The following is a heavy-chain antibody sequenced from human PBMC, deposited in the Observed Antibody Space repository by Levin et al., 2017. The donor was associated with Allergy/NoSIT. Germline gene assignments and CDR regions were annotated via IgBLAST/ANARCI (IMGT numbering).Heavy chain of an antibody. J-gene: IGHJ4*02. CDR2: ISGSGGTT. Sequence: GESLKISCEASGFTFSNYAMSWVRQAPGKGLEWVSGISGSGGTTYHADSVKGRFTISRDNSKNTVYLQMRSLRVEHTAVYYCAKGVHSTPLYYFDYWGQGIQVTVSS. CDR3: AKGVHSTPLYYFDY. CDR1: GFTFSNYA. D-gene: IGHD6-13*01. V-gene: IGHV3-23*01.